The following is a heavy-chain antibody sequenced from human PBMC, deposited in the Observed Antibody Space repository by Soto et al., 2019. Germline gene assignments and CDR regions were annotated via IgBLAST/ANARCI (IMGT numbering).Heavy chain of an antibody. CDR2: IGGSGSAT. Sequence: EVKLLESGGGLAQPGGSLRLACEVSGFSFTTYAMSWVRQAPGKGLDWVSGIGGSGSATYYADSVKGRFTISRDNSKNTVCLQMNRLRDEDTAVYYCARNSSGMDVWGQGTTVSVSS. D-gene: IGHD6-19*01. V-gene: IGHV3-23*01. CDR1: GFSFTTYA. CDR3: ARNSSGMDV. J-gene: IGHJ6*02.